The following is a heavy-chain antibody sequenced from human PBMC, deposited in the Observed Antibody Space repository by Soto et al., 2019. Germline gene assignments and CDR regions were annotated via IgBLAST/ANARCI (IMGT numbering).Heavy chain of an antibody. CDR1: GMSVDDYH. D-gene: IGHD4-4*01. Sequence: GGSLRLSCKVSGMSVDDYHLTWVRQAPGRGLEWVSILYRGGYIRYRDSVLGRFTISRDTSKNTLYLQMNYLTVEDTATYYCARPDENSFPSGLDVWGLGTTVTVSS. CDR3: ARPDENSFPSGLDV. J-gene: IGHJ6*02. V-gene: IGHV3-53*01. CDR2: LYRGGYI.